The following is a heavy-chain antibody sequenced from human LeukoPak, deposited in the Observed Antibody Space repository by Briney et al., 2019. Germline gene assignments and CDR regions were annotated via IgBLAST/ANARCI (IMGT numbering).Heavy chain of an antibody. CDR1: GGSISSYY. J-gene: IGHJ4*02. V-gene: IGHV4-59*01. CDR3: ASLITIFGVVMPY. CDR2: IYYSGST. D-gene: IGHD3-3*01. Sequence: SETLSLTCTVSGGSISSYYWSWIRQPPGKGLEWIGYIYYSGSTNYNPSLKSRVTISVDTSKNQFSLKLSSVTAADTAVYYCASLITIFGVVMPYWGQGTLVTVSS.